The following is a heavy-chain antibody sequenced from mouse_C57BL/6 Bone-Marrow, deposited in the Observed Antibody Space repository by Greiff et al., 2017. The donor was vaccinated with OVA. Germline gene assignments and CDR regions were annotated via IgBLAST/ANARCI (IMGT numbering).Heavy chain of an antibody. D-gene: IGHD1-1*01. CDR2: IDPSDSYT. J-gene: IGHJ2*01. Sequence: QVQLQQPGAELVKPGASVKLSCKASGYTFTSYWMQWVKQRPGQGLEWIGEIDPSDSYTNYTQKFKGKATLTVDTSSSTAYMQLSSLTSEDSAVYYCAREDYGSSWVYYFDYWGQGTTLTVSS. CDR3: AREDYGSSWVYYFDY. CDR1: GYTFTSYW. V-gene: IGHV1-50*01.